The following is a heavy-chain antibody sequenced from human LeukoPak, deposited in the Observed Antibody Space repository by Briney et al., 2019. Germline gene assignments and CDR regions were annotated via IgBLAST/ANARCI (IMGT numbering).Heavy chain of an antibody. CDR1: GFTVSNNY. CDR3: ARGLVTTGTDAFDI. J-gene: IGHJ3*02. CDR2: IYRGGSA. Sequence: GGSLRLSCAASGFTVSNNYMNWVRQAPGKGLEWVSIIYRGGSAYYPDSVKGRFTISRDNSKNTLYLQMNSLKAEDTAVYYCARGLVTTGTDAFDIWGQGTMVIVSS. V-gene: IGHV3-66*01. D-gene: IGHD4-17*01.